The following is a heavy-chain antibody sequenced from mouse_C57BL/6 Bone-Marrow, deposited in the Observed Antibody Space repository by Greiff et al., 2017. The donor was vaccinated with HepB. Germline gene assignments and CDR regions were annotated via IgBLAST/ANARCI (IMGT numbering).Heavy chain of an antibody. CDR1: GYTFTGYW. D-gene: IGHD1-1*01. Sequence: QVQLKESGAELMKPGASVKLSCKATGYTFTGYWIEWVKQRPGHGLEWIGEILPGSGSTNYNEKFKGKATFTADTSSNTAYMQLSSLTTEDSAIYYWARPLLYYGSSYWYFDVWGTGTTVTVSS. CDR2: ILPGSGST. V-gene: IGHV1-9*01. CDR3: ARPLLYYGSSYWYFDV. J-gene: IGHJ1*03.